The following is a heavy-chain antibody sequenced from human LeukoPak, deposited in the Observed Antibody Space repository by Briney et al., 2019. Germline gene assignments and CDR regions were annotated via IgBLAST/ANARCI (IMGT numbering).Heavy chain of an antibody. D-gene: IGHD2-2*01. V-gene: IGHV3-15*01. CDR2: IKSKTDGGTT. J-gene: IGHJ4*02. CDR1: GFTFSSYW. Sequence: GGSLRLSCAASGFTFSSYWMSWVRQAPGKGLEWVGRIKSKTDGGTTDYAAPVKGRFTISRDDSKNTLYLQMNSLKTEDTAVYYCTTDIVVVPAGGYWGQGTLVTVSS. CDR3: TTDIVVVPAGGY.